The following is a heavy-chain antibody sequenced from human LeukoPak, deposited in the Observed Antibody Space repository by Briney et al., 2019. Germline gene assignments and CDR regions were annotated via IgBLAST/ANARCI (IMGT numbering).Heavy chain of an antibody. D-gene: IGHD3-10*01. CDR2: ISAYNGNT. CDR3: ARDSGFGELYYFDY. J-gene: IGHJ4*02. V-gene: IGHV1-18*01. CDR1: GYTFTSYG. Sequence: GASVKVSCKASGYTFTSYGISWVRQAPGQGLEWMGWISAYNGNTNYAQKFQGWVTMTRDTSISTAYMELSRLRSDDTAVYYCARDSGFGELYYFDYWGQGTLVTVSS.